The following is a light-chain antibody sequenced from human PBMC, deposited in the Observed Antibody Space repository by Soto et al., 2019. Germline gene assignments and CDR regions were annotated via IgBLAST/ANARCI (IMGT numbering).Light chain of an antibody. V-gene: IGLV2-14*01. Sequence: QSVLTHPASVSRSPGHSITISCTGTSSDVGGYNYVSWYQQHPGKAPKLMIYDVSNRPSGVSNRFSGSKSGNTASLTISGLQAEDEADYYCSSYTSSSTLHYIFGTGTKVTVL. CDR1: SSDVGGYNY. CDR3: SSYTSSSTLHYI. J-gene: IGLJ1*01. CDR2: DVS.